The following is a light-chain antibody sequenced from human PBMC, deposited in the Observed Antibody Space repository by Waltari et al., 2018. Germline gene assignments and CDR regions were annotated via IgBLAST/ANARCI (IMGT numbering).Light chain of an antibody. CDR3: QSADSSGTNVV. CDR2: KER. V-gene: IGLV3-25*03. CDR1: ALPKQH. Sequence: SYELTQPPSVSVSPGQTARITCSGDALPKQHAYWYQQKPGQAPVLVIYKERERPAGFPGRFSGSRSGTTVTLTISGVQAEDEADYYCQSADSSGTNVVFGGGTKLTVL. J-gene: IGLJ2*01.